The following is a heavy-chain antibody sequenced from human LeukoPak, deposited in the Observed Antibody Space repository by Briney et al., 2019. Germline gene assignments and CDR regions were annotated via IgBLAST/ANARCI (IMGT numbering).Heavy chain of an antibody. J-gene: IGHJ6*02. CDR1: GFTFSSYA. D-gene: IGHD3-3*01. CDR2: ISYDGSNK. CDR3: ARDYDFWSGKPYGMDV. V-gene: IGHV3-30-3*01. Sequence: GRSLRLSCAASGFTFSSYAMHWVRQAPGKGLEWVAVISYDGSNKYYADSVKGRFTISRDNSKNTLYLQMNSLRAEDTAVYYCARDYDFWSGKPYGMDVWGQGTTVTVSS.